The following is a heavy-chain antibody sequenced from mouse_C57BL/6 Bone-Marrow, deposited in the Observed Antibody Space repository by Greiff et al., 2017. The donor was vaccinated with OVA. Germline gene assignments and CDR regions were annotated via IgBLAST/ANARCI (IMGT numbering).Heavy chain of an antibody. J-gene: IGHJ2*01. V-gene: IGHV1-74*01. CDR2: IHPSDSDT. CDR3: AILYGNYGTDFDY. D-gene: IGHD2-1*01. CDR1: GYTFTSYW. Sequence: QVQLQQPGAELVKPGASVKVSCKASGYTFTSYWMHWVKQRPGQGLEWIGRIHPSDSDTNYNQKFKGKATLTVDKSSSTAYMQLSSLTSEDSAVYYCAILYGNYGTDFDYWGKGTTLTVSS.